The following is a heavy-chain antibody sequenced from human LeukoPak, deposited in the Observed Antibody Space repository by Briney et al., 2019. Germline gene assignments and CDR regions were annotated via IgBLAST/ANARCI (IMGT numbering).Heavy chain of an antibody. D-gene: IGHD2-2*01. CDR3: AKDRRWDIVVVPALYYYGMDV. Sequence: GGSLRLSCAASGFTFSSYAMSWVRQAPGKGLEWVSTISGSGGSTYYADSVQGRFTISRDNSKNTLYLQMNSLRAEDTAVYYCAKDRRWDIVVVPALYYYGMDVWGQGTTVTVSS. CDR1: GFTFSSYA. J-gene: IGHJ6*02. V-gene: IGHV3-23*01. CDR2: ISGSGGST.